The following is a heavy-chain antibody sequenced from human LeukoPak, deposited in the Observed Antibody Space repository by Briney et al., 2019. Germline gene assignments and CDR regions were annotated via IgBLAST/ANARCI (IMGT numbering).Heavy chain of an antibody. CDR2: ISGYNGIT. CDR1: GYTFTSYG. V-gene: IGHV1-18*01. CDR3: ARDSATRNNWFDP. J-gene: IGHJ5*02. Sequence: ASVKVSCKASGYTFTSYGISWVRQAPGQGLEWMGWISGYNGITKYAQKFQDRVTLTTDTSTNTAYMEVRSLRSDDTAVYYCARDSATRNNWFDPWGQGTLVTVSS.